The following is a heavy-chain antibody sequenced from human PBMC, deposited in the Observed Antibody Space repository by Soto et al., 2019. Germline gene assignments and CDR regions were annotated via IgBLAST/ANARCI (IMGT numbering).Heavy chain of an antibody. CDR2: IYSGGST. J-gene: IGHJ3*02. CDR1: GFTVSSNY. V-gene: IGHV3-66*01. Sequence: EVQLVESGGGLVQPGGPLRLSCAASGFTVSSNYMSWVRQAPGKGLEWVSVIYSGGSTYYADSVKGRFTISRDNSKNTLYLQMNSLRAEDTAVYYCAREPRDSRNYDFWSGYLEQDAFDIWGQGTMVTVSS. D-gene: IGHD3-3*01. CDR3: AREPRDSRNYDFWSGYLEQDAFDI.